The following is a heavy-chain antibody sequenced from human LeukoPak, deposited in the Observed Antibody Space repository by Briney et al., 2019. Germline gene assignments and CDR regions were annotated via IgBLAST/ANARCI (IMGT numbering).Heavy chain of an antibody. CDR3: AKDSGYDFWSGYNLFDP. CDR1: GFTFDDYA. V-gene: IGHV3-9*01. D-gene: IGHD3-3*01. CDR2: ISWNSGSI. Sequence: PGGSLRLSCAASGFTFDDYAMHWVRQAPGKGLEWVSGISWNSGSIGYADSVKGRFTISRDNAKNSLYLQMNSLRAEDTALYYCAKDSGYDFWSGYNLFDPWGQGTLVTVSS. J-gene: IGHJ5*02.